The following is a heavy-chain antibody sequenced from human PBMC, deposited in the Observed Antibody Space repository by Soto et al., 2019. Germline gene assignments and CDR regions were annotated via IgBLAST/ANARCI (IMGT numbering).Heavy chain of an antibody. D-gene: IGHD6-19*01. V-gene: IGHV1-2*02. CDR3: ARREQWLENFDF. Sequence: ASVKVSCKTSGYTFTGYYIHWIRQAPGQGLEWMGWINPNSGDSDYSQEFQGRVTMTSDTSITTAYMQLTRLRSDDTAVYYCARREQWLENFDFWGQGTLVTVSS. J-gene: IGHJ4*02. CDR1: GYTFTGYY. CDR2: INPNSGDS.